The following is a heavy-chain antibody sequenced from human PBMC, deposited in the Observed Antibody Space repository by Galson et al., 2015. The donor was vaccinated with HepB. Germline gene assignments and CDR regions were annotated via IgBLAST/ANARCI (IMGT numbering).Heavy chain of an antibody. J-gene: IGHJ4*02. Sequence: SLRLSCAASGFTFSDYYMEWVRQAPGKGLEWVGRVRHKARRYTTAYVASVEGRLTISRADSKNSLYLQMDSLKTEDTAVYYCSRTLPGIDLDYWGQGTLVTVSS. D-gene: IGHD3-3*02. CDR2: VRHKARRYTT. CDR3: SRTLPGIDLDY. CDR1: GFTFSDYY. V-gene: IGHV3-72*01.